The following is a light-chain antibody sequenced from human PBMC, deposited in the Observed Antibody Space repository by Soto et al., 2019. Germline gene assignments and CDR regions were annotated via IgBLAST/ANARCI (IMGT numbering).Light chain of an antibody. CDR3: QQYNSYPST. J-gene: IGKJ2*02. V-gene: IGKV1-5*01. CDR1: QSISSW. CDR2: DAS. Sequence: DIQMTQTPSTRSASVGDRVTITCRASQSISSWLAWYQQKPGKAPKLLIYDASSLESGVPSRFSGSGSGTEFTLTISSLQPDDFATYYCQQYNSYPSTFGQGTKLEIK.